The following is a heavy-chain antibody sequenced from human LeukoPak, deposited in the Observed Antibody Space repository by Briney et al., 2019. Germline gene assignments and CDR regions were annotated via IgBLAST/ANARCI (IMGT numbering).Heavy chain of an antibody. Sequence: SGTLSLTCDVSGGSISNTSWWSWVRQPPGQGLEWIGEVSLAGQTNYNPSLNGRVTMSLDESTNQVSLKLTSVTAADTAFYYCSRESGAFCPFGYWGQGTLVIVPS. D-gene: IGHD1-26*01. CDR2: VSLAGQT. V-gene: IGHV4-4*02. CDR1: GGSISNTSW. CDR3: SRESGAFCPFGY. J-gene: IGHJ4*02.